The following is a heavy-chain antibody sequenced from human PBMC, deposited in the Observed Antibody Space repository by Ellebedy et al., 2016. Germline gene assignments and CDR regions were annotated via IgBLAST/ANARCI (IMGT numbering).Heavy chain of an antibody. J-gene: IGHJ6*02. CDR1: GYTFTGYY. Sequence: ASVKVSCKASGYTFTGYYVRWMRQAPGQGLEWMGWIIPNSGVTNYAQKFQGWVTMTRDTSISTAYMELHRLKSDDTAVYYCPTDLAVAGPRITTSRYYYYGLDVWGQGTTVTVSS. V-gene: IGHV1-2*04. D-gene: IGHD6-19*01. CDR3: PTDLAVAGPRITTSRYYYYGLDV. CDR2: IIPNSGVT.